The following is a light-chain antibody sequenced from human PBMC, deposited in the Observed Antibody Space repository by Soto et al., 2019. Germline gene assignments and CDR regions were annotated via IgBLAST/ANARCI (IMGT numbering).Light chain of an antibody. CDR2: DNN. V-gene: IGLV1-51*01. J-gene: IGLJ1*01. Sequence: QSVLTQPPSVSAAPGQTVTISCSGSSSNIANNYVSWYQQLPGTAPKLLIYDNNKRPSGIPDRFSGSKSGTSATLGITGLQTGDEADYYCGTWDNSLSGFYVFGTGTKLTVL. CDR3: GTWDNSLSGFYV. CDR1: SSNIANNY.